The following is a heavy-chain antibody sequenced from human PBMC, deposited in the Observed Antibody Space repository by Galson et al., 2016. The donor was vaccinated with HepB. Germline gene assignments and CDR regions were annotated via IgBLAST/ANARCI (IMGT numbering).Heavy chain of an antibody. CDR1: GYTFNTYG. D-gene: IGHD2-15*01. CDR3: ARADSRYCSGGNFLQLDY. J-gene: IGHJ4*02. V-gene: IGHV1-18*01. Sequence: SVKVSCKASGYTFNTYGLSWVRQAPGQGLEWMGWIGPYNGNTNYAQKFQGRVTMTKDTSTTTAYLELRSLRSDDTAVYYCARADSRYCSGGNFLQLDYWGQGTLVTVSS. CDR2: IGPYNGNT.